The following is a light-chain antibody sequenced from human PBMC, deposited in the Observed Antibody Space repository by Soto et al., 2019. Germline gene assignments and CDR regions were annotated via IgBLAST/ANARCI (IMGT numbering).Light chain of an antibody. Sequence: EIVLTQSPTTLSLSPGXRATLSCRASQSISTNLAWYQQKPGQAPRLLIYDASNRATGILARFSASGSGTDFTLTISSLEPVDFGVYYCQELSAWPLPFGGGT. V-gene: IGKV3-11*01. CDR1: QSISTN. CDR3: QELSAWPLP. J-gene: IGKJ4*01. CDR2: DAS.